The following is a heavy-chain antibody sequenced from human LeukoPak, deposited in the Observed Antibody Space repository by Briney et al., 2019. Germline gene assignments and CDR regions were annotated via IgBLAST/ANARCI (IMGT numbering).Heavy chain of an antibody. V-gene: IGHV1-8*03. D-gene: IGHD3-10*01. CDR1: GYTFTGYY. Sequence: ASVKVSCKASGYTFTGYYMHWVRQAPGQGLEWMGWMNPNSGNTGYAQKFQGRVTITRNTSISTAYMELSSLRSEDTAVYYCARGIITMVRGSHYYYMDVWGKGTTVTVSS. CDR3: ARGIITMVRGSHYYYMDV. J-gene: IGHJ6*03. CDR2: MNPNSGNT.